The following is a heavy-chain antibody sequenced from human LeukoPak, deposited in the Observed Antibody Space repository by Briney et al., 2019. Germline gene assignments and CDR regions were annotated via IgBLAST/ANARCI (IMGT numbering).Heavy chain of an antibody. J-gene: IGHJ6*03. CDR1: GGSISSYY. Sequence: SETLSLTCTVSGGSISSYYWSWIRQPPGKGLEWIGYIYYSGSTNYNPSLKSRVTISVDTSKNQFSLKLSSVTAADTAVYYCARDIRHYDSSGYYYMDVWGKGTTVTVSS. CDR3: ARDIRHYDSSGYYYMDV. D-gene: IGHD3-22*01. V-gene: IGHV4-59*01. CDR2: IYYSGST.